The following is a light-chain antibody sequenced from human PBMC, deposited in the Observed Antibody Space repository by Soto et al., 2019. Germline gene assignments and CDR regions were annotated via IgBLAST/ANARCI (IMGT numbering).Light chain of an antibody. V-gene: IGKV3-15*01. Sequence: EIVMTQSPATLSVSPGEIATLSCRASQSVSSDLAGYQQKPGQAPRLLIYGASTRTTVIPGRFSGSGSGTDFTLTISSLQSDDLAVYYCQQYKNWPLTFGGGTKVEIK. CDR2: GAS. CDR3: QQYKNWPLT. CDR1: QSVSSD. J-gene: IGKJ4*02.